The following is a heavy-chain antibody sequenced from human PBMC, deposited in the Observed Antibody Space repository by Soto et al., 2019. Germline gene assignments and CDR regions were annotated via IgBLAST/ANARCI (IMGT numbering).Heavy chain of an antibody. D-gene: IGHD3-16*02. J-gene: IGHJ6*02. V-gene: IGHV1-69*13. CDR2: IIPIFGTA. CDR3: ARGYYDYVWGSYRPYYYYYGMDV. CDR1: GGTFSSYA. Sequence: ASVKVSCKASGGTFSSYAISWVRQAPGQGLEWMGGIIPIFGTANYAQKFQGRVTITADESTSTAYMELSSLRSEDTAVYYCARGYYDYVWGSYRPYYYYYGMDVWGQGTTVTVSS.